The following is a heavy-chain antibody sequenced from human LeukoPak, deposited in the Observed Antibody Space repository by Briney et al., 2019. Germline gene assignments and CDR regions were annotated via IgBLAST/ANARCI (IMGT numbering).Heavy chain of an antibody. Sequence: GGSLRPSCAASGFTFSSYAMHWARQAPGKGLEWLAVISYDGSNKYYADSVKGRFTISRDNSKNTLYLQMNSLRAEDTAVYYCARATNWNHYYYYYGMDVWGQGTTVTVSS. D-gene: IGHD1-1*01. J-gene: IGHJ6*02. CDR2: ISYDGSNK. CDR3: ARATNWNHYYYYYGMDV. V-gene: IGHV3-30*04. CDR1: GFTFSSYA.